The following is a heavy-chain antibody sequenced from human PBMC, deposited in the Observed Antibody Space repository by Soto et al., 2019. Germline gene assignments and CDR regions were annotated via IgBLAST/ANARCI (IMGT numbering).Heavy chain of an antibody. CDR1: GGSISSSSYY. CDR3: ARGGLRITMIVVVQRFDY. J-gene: IGHJ4*02. Sequence: PSETLSLTCTVSGGSISSSSYYWGWIRQPPGKGLEWIGSIYYSGSTYYNPSLKSRVTISVDTSKNQFSLKLSSVTAADTAVYYCARGGLRITMIVVVQRFDYWGQGTLVTVSS. D-gene: IGHD3-22*01. CDR2: IYYSGST. V-gene: IGHV4-39*01.